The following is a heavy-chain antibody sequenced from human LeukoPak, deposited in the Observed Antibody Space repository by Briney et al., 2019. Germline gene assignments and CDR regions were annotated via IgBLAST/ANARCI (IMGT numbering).Heavy chain of an antibody. CDR3: AGGGYCSSASCHAPLFDW. CDR2: SHYSGSA. Sequence: LETLSLTCTVSGASVRRYYSSWVRQSPGKGLEWIGYSHYSGSANFNPSLKSRVSISVDTSKNQFSLNLRSLTAADTAVYYCAGGGYCSSASCHAPLFDWWGPGILVTVSS. D-gene: IGHD2-2*01. CDR1: GASVRRYY. J-gene: IGHJ4*02. V-gene: IGHV4-59*02.